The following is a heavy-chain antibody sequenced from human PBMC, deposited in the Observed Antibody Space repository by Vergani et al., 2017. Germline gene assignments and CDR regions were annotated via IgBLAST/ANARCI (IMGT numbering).Heavy chain of an antibody. CDR2: ITPTLVTE. V-gene: IGHV1-69*12. CDR1: GGTFSSYA. CDR3: ASRATVANGGWFDP. D-gene: IGHD4-23*01. Sequence: QVQLVQSGAEVKKPGSSVKVSCKASGGTFSSYAISWVQQAPGQGLEWVGGITPTLVTENYAQKFQGRVTITADESTSTAYMELSSLSSEDTAVYYCASRATVANGGWFDPWGQGTLVTVSS. J-gene: IGHJ5*02.